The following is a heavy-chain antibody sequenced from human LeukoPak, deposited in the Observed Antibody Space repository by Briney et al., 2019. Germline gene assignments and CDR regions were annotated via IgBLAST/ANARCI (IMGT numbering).Heavy chain of an antibody. V-gene: IGHV1-18*04. Sequence: ASVKVSCKASGYTFTDYFLHWVRQAPGQGLEWMGWISAYNGNTNYAQKLQGRVTMTTDTSTSTAYMELRSLRSDDTAVYYCARAEGAGTTIYYYGMDVWGQGTTVTVSS. CDR3: ARAEGAGTTIYYYGMDV. CDR1: GYTFTDYF. CDR2: ISAYNGNT. D-gene: IGHD1-1*01. J-gene: IGHJ6*02.